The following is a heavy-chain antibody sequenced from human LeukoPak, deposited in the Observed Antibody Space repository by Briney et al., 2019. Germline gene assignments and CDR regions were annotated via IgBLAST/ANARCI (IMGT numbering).Heavy chain of an antibody. J-gene: IGHJ2*01. Sequence: ASVKVSCKASGYTFTSYDINWVRQATGQGLEWMGWMNPNSGNTGYAQKFQGRVTMTRNTSISTAYMELSSLRSEDTAGYYCASVYYDSGGFYFDCYFDRGGRATLSTVS. D-gene: IGHD3-22*01. V-gene: IGHV1-8*01. CDR2: MNPNSGNT. CDR3: ASVYYDSGGFYFDCYFDR. CDR1: GYTFTSYD.